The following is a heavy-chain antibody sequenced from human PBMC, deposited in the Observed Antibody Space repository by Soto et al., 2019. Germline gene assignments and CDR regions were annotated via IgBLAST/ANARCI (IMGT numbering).Heavy chain of an antibody. Sequence: SETLSLTCTVSGGSISSYYWSWIRQPPGKGLGWIGYIYYSGSTNYNPSLKSRVTISVDTSKNQYSLKLSSVTAADTSVYYCARDAYYGDYTVYDYWGQGTLVTVSS. D-gene: IGHD4-17*01. CDR2: IYYSGST. CDR1: GGSISSYY. V-gene: IGHV4-59*01. J-gene: IGHJ4*02. CDR3: ARDAYYGDYTVYDY.